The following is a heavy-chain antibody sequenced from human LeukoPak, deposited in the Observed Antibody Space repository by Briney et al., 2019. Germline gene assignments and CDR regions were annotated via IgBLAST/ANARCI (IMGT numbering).Heavy chain of an antibody. V-gene: IGHV3-30*02. Sequence: GGSLRLSCAAPGFTFSSYGMHWVRQAPGKGLEWVAFIRYDGSNKYYADSVKGRFTISRDNSKNTLYLQMNSLRAEDTAVYYCANHFSGYPDCWGQGTLVTVSS. CDR3: ANHFSGYPDC. J-gene: IGHJ4*02. D-gene: IGHD3-22*01. CDR1: GFTFSSYG. CDR2: IRYDGSNK.